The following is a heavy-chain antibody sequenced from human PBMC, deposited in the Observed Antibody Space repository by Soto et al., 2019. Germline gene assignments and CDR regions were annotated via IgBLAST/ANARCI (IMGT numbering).Heavy chain of an antibody. CDR1: GYTFTSYY. CDR2: INPIGVST. CDR3: AREGDWEDIVGVPGAMGPDYGMDG. V-gene: IGHV1-46*01. J-gene: IGHJ6*02. D-gene: IGHD2-2*01. Sequence: ASLKVSCKASGYTFTSYYMHWVRQAPGQGIEWMGIINPIGVSTSYAQKFQGRVTMTRDTSTSTVYMELSSLRSEDTAVYYCAREGDWEDIVGVPGAMGPDYGMDGWGQGSTVTASS.